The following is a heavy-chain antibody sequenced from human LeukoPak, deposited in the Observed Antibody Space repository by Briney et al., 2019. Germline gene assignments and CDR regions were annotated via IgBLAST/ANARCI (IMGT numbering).Heavy chain of an antibody. J-gene: IGHJ4*02. V-gene: IGHV1-69*06. Sequence: GASVKVSCKASRGTFSSYAISWVRQAPGQGLEWMGGIIPIFGTANYAQKFQGRVTITADKSASTAYMELSSLRSEDMAVYYCARGGNWNDFFRIDYWGQGTLVTVSS. CDR3: ARGGNWNDFFRIDY. CDR2: IIPIFGTA. CDR1: RGTFSSYA. D-gene: IGHD1-20*01.